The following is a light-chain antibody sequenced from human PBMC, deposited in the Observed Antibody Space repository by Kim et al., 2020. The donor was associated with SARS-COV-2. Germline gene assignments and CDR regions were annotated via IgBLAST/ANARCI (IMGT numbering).Light chain of an antibody. CDR3: QVWDSSSDHPVV. CDR2: DDS. CDR1: NIGSKR. J-gene: IGLJ2*01. V-gene: IGLV3-21*03. Sequence: PGTPARITCGGNNIGSKRVHWYQQKPGQAPVLVVYDDSDRPSGIPERFSGSNSGNTATLTISRVEAGDEADYYCQVWDSSSDHPVVFGGGTQLTVL.